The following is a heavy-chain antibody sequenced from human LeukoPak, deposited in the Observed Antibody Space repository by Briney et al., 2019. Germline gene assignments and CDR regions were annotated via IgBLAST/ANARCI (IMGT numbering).Heavy chain of an antibody. CDR2: IKQDGSEK. J-gene: IGHJ4*02. V-gene: IGHV3-7*01. CDR3: ARGGYSSSWSVSPFDY. Sequence: GGSLRLSCAASGFTFSSYWMSWVRQAPGKGLEGVANIKQDGSEKDYVDSVKGRFTISRDNAKNSLYLQMNSLRAEDTAVYYCARGGYSSSWSVSPFDYWGQGTLVTVSS. D-gene: IGHD6-13*01. CDR1: GFTFSSYW.